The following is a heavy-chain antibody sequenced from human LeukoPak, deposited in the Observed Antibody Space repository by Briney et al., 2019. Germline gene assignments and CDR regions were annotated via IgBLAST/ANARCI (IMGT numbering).Heavy chain of an antibody. V-gene: IGHV4-39*01. J-gene: IGHJ5*02. Sequence: SETLSLTCTVSGGSISSTSYFWGWVRQPPGKRLEWIGTIYHSGSTHYSPSLKSRVTISVDTSKNQFSLKLSSVTAADTAMYYCARLPRGGNWFDPWGQGTLVTVSS. CDR1: GGSISSTSYF. CDR3: ARLPRGGNWFDP. D-gene: IGHD5-12*01. CDR2: IYHSGST.